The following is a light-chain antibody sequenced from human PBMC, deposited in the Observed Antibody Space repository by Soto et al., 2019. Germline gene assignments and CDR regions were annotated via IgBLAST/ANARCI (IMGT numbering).Light chain of an antibody. Sequence: QSALTQPPSASGSPGQSVTISCTGTSSDIGGYDYVSWYQQPPGKAPQVIIYEVTKRRSGVPDRFSGSKSGNTASLTVSGLQAEDEADYYCSSYTDSSNYVFGTGTKVTVL. CDR1: SSDIGGYDY. V-gene: IGLV2-8*01. J-gene: IGLJ1*01. CDR3: SSYTDSSNYV. CDR2: EVT.